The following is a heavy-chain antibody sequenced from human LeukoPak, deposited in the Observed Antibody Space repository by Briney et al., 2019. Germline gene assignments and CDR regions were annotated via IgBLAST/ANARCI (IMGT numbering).Heavy chain of an antibody. Sequence: GGSLRLSCAASGFIFSSYSMNWVRQAPGKGLEWVSSISATGNYIYYADSVKGRFTISRHNAKNSLYLQMNSLRAEDTAVYYCARDRSGYTFDDWGQGTLVTVSS. CDR3: ARDRSGYTFDD. J-gene: IGHJ4*02. D-gene: IGHD5-18*01. CDR1: GFIFSSYS. CDR2: ISATGNYI. V-gene: IGHV3-21*01.